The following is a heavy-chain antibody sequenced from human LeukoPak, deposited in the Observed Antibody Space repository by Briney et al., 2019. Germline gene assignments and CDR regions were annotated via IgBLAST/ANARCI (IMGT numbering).Heavy chain of an antibody. D-gene: IGHD3/OR15-3a*01. CDR2: ISSSSSYI. Sequence: PGGSLRLSCAASGIIFSSYSINWVRQAPGKGLEWVSSISSSSSYIYYADSVKGRFTISRDNAKNSLYLQMNSLRAEDTAVYYCARQTGSGLFILPGGQGTLVTVSS. V-gene: IGHV3-21*06. CDR3: ARQTGSGLFILP. J-gene: IGHJ4*02. CDR1: GIIFSSYS.